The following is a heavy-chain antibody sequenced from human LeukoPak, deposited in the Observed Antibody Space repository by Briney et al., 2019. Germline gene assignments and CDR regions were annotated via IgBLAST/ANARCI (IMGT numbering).Heavy chain of an antibody. CDR2: ISSSSSYI. CDR3: ARDSFSDGMDV. CDR1: GFTFSSYS. Sequence: GGSLRLSCAASGFTFSSYSMNWVRQAPGKGLEWVSSISSSSSYIYYADSVKGRFTISRDNAKNTLYLQINSLRAEDTAVYYCARDSFSDGMDVWGQGTTVTVSS. D-gene: IGHD3-3*01. V-gene: IGHV3-21*04. J-gene: IGHJ6*02.